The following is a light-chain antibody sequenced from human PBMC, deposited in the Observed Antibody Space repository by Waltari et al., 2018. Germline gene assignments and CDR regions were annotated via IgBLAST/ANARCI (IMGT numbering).Light chain of an antibody. Sequence: DIQMTQSPSTLSASVGDRVTITCRARQSISSRLAWYQQKPGKAPKFLIYDASSLQSGVPSRFSGSGSGTEFTLTISSLQPDDFATYYCQYYNSYSWTFGQGTKVQIK. CDR1: QSISSR. CDR2: DAS. V-gene: IGKV1-5*01. CDR3: QYYNSYSWT. J-gene: IGKJ1*01.